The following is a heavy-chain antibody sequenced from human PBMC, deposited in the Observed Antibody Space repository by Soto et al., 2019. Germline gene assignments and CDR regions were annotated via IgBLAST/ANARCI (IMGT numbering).Heavy chain of an antibody. Sequence: QITLKESGPTLVKPTQTLTLTCTFSGFSLSTSGVGVGWIRQPTGKALEWLALIYWDDDKRYSPSLKSRLTITQYTSKNQVVLTMTNMDPVDTATYYRAHRPDTAMVRWFDPWGQGTLVTVSS. J-gene: IGHJ5*02. CDR2: IYWDDDK. CDR1: GFSLSTSGVG. D-gene: IGHD5-18*01. V-gene: IGHV2-5*02. CDR3: AHRPDTAMVRWFDP.